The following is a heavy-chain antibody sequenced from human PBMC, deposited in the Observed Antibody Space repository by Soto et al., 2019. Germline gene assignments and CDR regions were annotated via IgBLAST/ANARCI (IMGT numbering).Heavy chain of an antibody. Sequence: ASVKVSCKASGYTFTSYGISWVRQAPGQGLEWMGWISAYNGNTNYAQKLQGRVTMTTDTSTSTAYMELRSLRSDDTAVYYCARDMTYCSGGSCFDIPYYYYYGMDVWGQGTKVTVSS. J-gene: IGHJ6*02. D-gene: IGHD2-15*01. CDR1: GYTFTSYG. CDR2: ISAYNGNT. CDR3: ARDMTYCSGGSCFDIPYYYYYGMDV. V-gene: IGHV1-18*01.